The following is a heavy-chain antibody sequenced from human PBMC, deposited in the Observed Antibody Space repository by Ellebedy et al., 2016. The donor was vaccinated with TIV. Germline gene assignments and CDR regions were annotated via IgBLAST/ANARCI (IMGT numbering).Heavy chain of an antibody. CDR1: GFTFSSYD. CDR3: ARATAGFDY. J-gene: IGHJ4*02. Sequence: PGGSLRLSCPASGFTFSSYDMHWVRQGSGNGLDWVSSIGAAGDTYYAGFVKGRVAISRENAKNSLYLQLNNVRVGDTAVYYCARATAGFDYWGQGTLVTVSS. D-gene: IGHD1-14*01. CDR2: IGAAGDT. V-gene: IGHV3-13*01.